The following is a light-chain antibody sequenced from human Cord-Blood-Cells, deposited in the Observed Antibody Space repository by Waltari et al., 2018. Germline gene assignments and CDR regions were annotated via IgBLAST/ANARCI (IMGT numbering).Light chain of an antibody. Sequence: QSALPQPASVSGSPGQSSTISCTGTSSDVGGYNYFSCYQQHPGKAPKHLIYDVSRRPSGVSKRFSGSKPGKTASLTISGLQAEDEADYYGSSYTSSSTLVFGGGTKLTVL. CDR1: SSDVGGYNY. CDR2: DVS. CDR3: SSYTSSSTLV. V-gene: IGLV2-14*01. J-gene: IGLJ2*01.